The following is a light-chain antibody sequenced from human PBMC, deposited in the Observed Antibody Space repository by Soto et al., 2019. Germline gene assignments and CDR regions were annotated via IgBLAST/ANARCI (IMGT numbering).Light chain of an antibody. CDR1: SRDVGGYNY. V-gene: IGLV2-14*01. CDR2: DVS. Sequence: QSALNQPASVSGSPGQSITISCTGTSRDVGGYNYVSWYQQYPGKAPKLLIYDVSNRPSGVSNRFSGSKSGNTASLTISGLQAEDEADYYCSSYTSSSTLYVFGTETKVTVL. J-gene: IGLJ1*01. CDR3: SSYTSSSTLYV.